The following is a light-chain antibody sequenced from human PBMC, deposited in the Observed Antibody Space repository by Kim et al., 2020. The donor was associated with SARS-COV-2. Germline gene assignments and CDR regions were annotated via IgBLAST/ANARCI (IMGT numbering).Light chain of an antibody. Sequence: GQKVTISCSGTTSNIGRNLVSWYQHFPGTAPKLLIYDNDNRPSGIPDRFSGSKSGTSATLGITGLQTGDEADFYCGTWDNSLGSWVLGTGTKVTVL. CDR3: GTWDNSLGSWV. CDR2: DND. CDR1: TSNIGRNL. V-gene: IGLV1-51*01. J-gene: IGLJ1*01.